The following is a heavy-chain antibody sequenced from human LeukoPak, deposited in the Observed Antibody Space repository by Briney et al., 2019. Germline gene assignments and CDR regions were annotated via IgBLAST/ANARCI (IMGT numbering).Heavy chain of an antibody. CDR3: AKDGVKKLWHRYYFDY. V-gene: IGHV3-23*01. Sequence: GGSLRLSCAASGFTFSSYAMSWVRQAPGKGLEWVSAISGSGGSTYYADSVKGRFTISRDNSKNTLYLQINSLRAEDTAVYYCAKDGVKKLWHRYYFDYWGQGTLVTVSS. CDR1: GFTFSSYA. D-gene: IGHD5-18*01. J-gene: IGHJ4*02. CDR2: ISGSGGST.